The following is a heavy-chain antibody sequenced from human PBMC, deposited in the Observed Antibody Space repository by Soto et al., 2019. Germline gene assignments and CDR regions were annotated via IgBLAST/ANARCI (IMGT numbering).Heavy chain of an antibody. CDR1: GFTFSTYW. Sequence: PGGSLRLSCAASGFTFSTYWMHWVRQAPGKGLVWVSRINSDGSSTTYADSVKGRFTISRDNAKNTLYLQMNSLRAEDSAVYYCARVAGVNGDYVNWFDPWGQGTRVIVSS. V-gene: IGHV3-74*01. D-gene: IGHD4-17*01. CDR2: INSDGSST. CDR3: ARVAGVNGDYVNWFDP. J-gene: IGHJ5*02.